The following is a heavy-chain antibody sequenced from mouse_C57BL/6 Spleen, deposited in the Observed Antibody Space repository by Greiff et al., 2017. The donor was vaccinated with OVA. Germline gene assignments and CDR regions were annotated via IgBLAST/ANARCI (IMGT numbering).Heavy chain of an antibody. CDR1: GYAFRSSW. D-gene: IGHD2-3*01. CDR3: ARLDGYYDY. J-gene: IGHJ4*01. CDR2: IYPGDGDT. V-gene: IGHV1-82*01. Sequence: VQLVESGPELVKPGASVKISCKASGYAFRSSWMNWVKPRPGQGLAWIVRIYPGDGDTHYNGKFKGTATLTADKSSSTAYMQLSSRTSEDSAVYFCARLDGYYDYWGQGTSVTVSS.